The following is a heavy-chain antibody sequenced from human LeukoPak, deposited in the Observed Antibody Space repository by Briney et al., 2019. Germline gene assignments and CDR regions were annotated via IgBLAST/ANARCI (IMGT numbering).Heavy chain of an antibody. J-gene: IGHJ5*02. CDR1: GFTFSSYS. Sequence: GGSLRLSCAASGFTFSSYSMNWVRQAPGKGLEWVSSISSSSSYIYYADSVKGRFTISRDNAKNSLYLQMNSLRAEDTAVYYCASGSDWFANWFDPWGQGTLVTVSS. CDR3: ASGSDWFANWFDP. V-gene: IGHV3-21*01. D-gene: IGHD3-9*01. CDR2: ISSSSSYI.